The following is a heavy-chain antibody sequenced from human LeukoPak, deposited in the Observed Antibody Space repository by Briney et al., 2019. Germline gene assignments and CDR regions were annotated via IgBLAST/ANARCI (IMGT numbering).Heavy chain of an antibody. CDR1: GFTFRTSW. CDR3: VRDVGYSAYD. Sequence: PGGSLRLSCAASGFTFRTSWMHWVRQAPGKGLVWVSLIKNDGITTTYADSVKGRFTISRDNAMNTVFLQMNSLRAEDTRVYYCVRDVGYSAYDWGQGTLVTVSS. V-gene: IGHV3-74*01. CDR2: IKNDGITT. D-gene: IGHD5-12*01. J-gene: IGHJ4*02.